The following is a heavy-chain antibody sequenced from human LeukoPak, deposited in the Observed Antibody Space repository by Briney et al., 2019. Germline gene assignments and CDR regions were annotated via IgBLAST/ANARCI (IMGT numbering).Heavy chain of an antibody. D-gene: IGHD2-2*01. CDR3: AKTVVVVPAADY. Sequence: GGSLRLSCAASGFTFSSYAMSWVRQAPGKGLEWVSAISGSGGSTYYADSVKGRFTISRDNSKNTLYLQVNSLRAEDTAVYYCAKTVVVVPAADYWGQGTLVTVSS. CDR2: ISGSGGST. V-gene: IGHV3-23*01. CDR1: GFTFSSYA. J-gene: IGHJ4*02.